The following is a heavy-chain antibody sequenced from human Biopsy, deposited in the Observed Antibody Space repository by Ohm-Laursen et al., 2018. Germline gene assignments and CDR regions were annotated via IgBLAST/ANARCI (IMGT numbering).Heavy chain of an antibody. J-gene: IGHJ5*02. CDR3: ARHPTGFWFDP. V-gene: IGHV4-39*01. CDR2: IYNSETT. CDR1: GDSISTSTPYY. Sequence: SETLSLTCTVSGDSISTSTPYYWAWLRQPPGKGLEWIGSIYNSETTFYNPSLKSRVAISVHTSTKQFSLKVSSVTAADTALYYCARHPTGFWFDPWGHGTLVTVSS.